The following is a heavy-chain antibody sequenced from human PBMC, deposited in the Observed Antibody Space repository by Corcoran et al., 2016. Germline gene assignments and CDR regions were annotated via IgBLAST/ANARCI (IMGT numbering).Heavy chain of an antibody. CDR2: INHSGST. Sequence: QQQQWGAGLLRPSETLSLTCAVYGGSFSGYYWSWIRQPPGKGLEWIGEINHSGSTNYNPSLKSRVTISVDTSKNQFSLKLSSVTAADTAVYYCARGRATYYYWGQGTLVTVSS. CDR1: GGSFSGYY. V-gene: IGHV4-34*01. CDR3: ARGRATYYY. D-gene: IGHD5-12*01. J-gene: IGHJ4*02.